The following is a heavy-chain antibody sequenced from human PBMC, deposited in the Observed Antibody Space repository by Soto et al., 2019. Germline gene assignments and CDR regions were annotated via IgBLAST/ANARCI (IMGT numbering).Heavy chain of an antibody. J-gene: IGHJ6*03. CDR1: GGSFSGYQ. Sequence: QVQLQQWGAGLLKPSETLSLTCAVYGGSFSGYQWSWIRQTPGKGLEWIGEVNDSGNINYNPSLNSRVTILVDTTKKQISLKLSSETAADTAVYYCARGLILWFGELSRRGGYYYYMDVWGKGTTVTISS. V-gene: IGHV4-34*01. CDR2: VNDSGNI. D-gene: IGHD3-10*01. CDR3: ARGLILWFGELSRRGGYYYYMDV.